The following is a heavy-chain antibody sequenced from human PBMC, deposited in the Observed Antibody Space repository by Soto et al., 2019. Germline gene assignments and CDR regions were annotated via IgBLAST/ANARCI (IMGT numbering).Heavy chain of an antibody. Sequence: PSETLSLTCTVSGGSISSYYWSWIRQPPGKGLEWIGCIFDNGNTDYNPSLKSRVTISADTSKNQFSLKLRSVTAADTAVYYCARCLYQLLGGYGLDVCGQGTTVTVS. V-gene: IGHV4-59*01. D-gene: IGHD2-2*01. CDR2: IFDNGNT. CDR1: GGSISSYY. J-gene: IGHJ6*02. CDR3: ARCLYQLLGGYGLDV.